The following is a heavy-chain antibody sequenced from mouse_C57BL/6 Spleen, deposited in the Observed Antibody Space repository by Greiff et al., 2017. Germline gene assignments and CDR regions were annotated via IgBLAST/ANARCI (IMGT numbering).Heavy chain of an antibody. V-gene: IGHV1-69*01. J-gene: IGHJ1*03. Sequence: QVQLKQPGAELVMPGASVKLSCKASGYTFTSYWMHWVKQRPGQGLEWIGEIDPSDSYTNYNQKFKGKSTLTVDKSSSTAYMQLSSLTSEDSAVYYCARKDDYDGYFDVWGTGTTVTVSS. CDR1: GYTFTSYW. D-gene: IGHD2-4*01. CDR2: IDPSDSYT. CDR3: ARKDDYDGYFDV.